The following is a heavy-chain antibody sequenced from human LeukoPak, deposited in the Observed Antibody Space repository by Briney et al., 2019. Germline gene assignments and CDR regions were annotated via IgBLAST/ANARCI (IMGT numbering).Heavy chain of an antibody. CDR3: ARDSQEFVFDI. Sequence: SETLSLTCTVSGGSISSYYWSWIRQRPGKRLEWIGYIYYSGSTNYNPSLKSRVTISVDTSKNQFSLKLSSVTAADTAVYYCARDSQEFVFDIWGQGTMVTVSS. D-gene: IGHD3-10*01. J-gene: IGHJ3*02. V-gene: IGHV4-59*01. CDR1: GGSISSYY. CDR2: IYYSGST.